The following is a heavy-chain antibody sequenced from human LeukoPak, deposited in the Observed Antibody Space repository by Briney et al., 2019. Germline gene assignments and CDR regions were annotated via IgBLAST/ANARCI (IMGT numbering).Heavy chain of an antibody. J-gene: IGHJ5*02. Sequence: ASVKVSCKASGYTFTSYGISWVRQAPGQGLEWMGWISAYNGNTNYAQKLQGRVTMTTDTSTSTAYMEPRSLRSDDTAVYYCAGIAAAGSMFDPWGQGTLVTVSS. CDR2: ISAYNGNT. V-gene: IGHV1-18*01. D-gene: IGHD6-13*01. CDR1: GYTFTSYG. CDR3: AGIAAAGSMFDP.